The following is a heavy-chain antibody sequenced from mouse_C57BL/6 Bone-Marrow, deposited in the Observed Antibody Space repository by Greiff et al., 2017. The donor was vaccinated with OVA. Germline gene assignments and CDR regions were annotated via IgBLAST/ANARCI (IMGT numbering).Heavy chain of an antibody. D-gene: IGHD1-1*01. V-gene: IGHV10-1*01. J-gene: IGHJ4*01. CDR3: VRHGTTEAMDY. CDR2: IRSKSNNYAT. CDR1: GFSFNTYA. Sequence: EVKLVESGGGLVQPKGSLKLSCAASGFSFNTYAMNWVRQAPGKGLEWVARIRSKSNNYATYYADSVKDRFTISRDDSESMLYLQMNNLKTEDTAVYYCVRHGTTEAMDYWGQGTSVTVSS.